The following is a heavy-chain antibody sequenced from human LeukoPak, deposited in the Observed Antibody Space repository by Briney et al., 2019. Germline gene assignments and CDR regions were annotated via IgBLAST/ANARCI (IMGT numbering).Heavy chain of an antibody. CDR2: IYYSGST. V-gene: IGHV4-39*01. CDR3: ARRMPGSYSDY. Sequence: SETLSLTCSVSGGSISSSSYHWGWIRQPPGKELEWIGTIYYSGSTKYNPSLNSRVTISADTSKNQSSLKLNSVTAADTAVYYCARRMPGSYSDYWGQGILVTVSS. J-gene: IGHJ4*02. D-gene: IGHD3-10*01. CDR1: GGSISSSSYH.